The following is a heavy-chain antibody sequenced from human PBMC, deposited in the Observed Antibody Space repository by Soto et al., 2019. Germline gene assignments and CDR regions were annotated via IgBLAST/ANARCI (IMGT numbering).Heavy chain of an antibody. J-gene: IGHJ4*02. V-gene: IGHV1-3*01. CDR2: INPANTIK. CDR1: GYSFINNA. Sequence: VASVKVSCKASGYSFINNAVHWVRQAPGQRLEWMGWINPANTIKKYSQKFQGRVTITSDTSTTTAYMALSSLTSEDTAVYYLARDALYKNGYYVCEPYDSWGQGTLVTVSS. D-gene: IGHD3-22*01. CDR3: ARDALYKNGYYVCEPYDS.